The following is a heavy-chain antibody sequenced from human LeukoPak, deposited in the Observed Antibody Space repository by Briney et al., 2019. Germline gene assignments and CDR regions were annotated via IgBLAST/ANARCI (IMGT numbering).Heavy chain of an antibody. Sequence: EASVKVSCKASGYTFTSYDINWERQATGQGLEWVGWMNPNSGNTGYAQKFQGRVTMTRNTSISTAYMELSSLRSEDTAVYYCASTSSGSSTGLDYWGQGTLVTVSS. CDR1: GYTFTSYD. J-gene: IGHJ4*02. D-gene: IGHD1-26*01. CDR2: MNPNSGNT. V-gene: IGHV1-8*01. CDR3: ASTSSGSSTGLDY.